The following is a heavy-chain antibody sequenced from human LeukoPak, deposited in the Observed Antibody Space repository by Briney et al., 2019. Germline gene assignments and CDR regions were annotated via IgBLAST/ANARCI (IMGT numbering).Heavy chain of an antibody. CDR3: ARVSRMPNYYYYGMDV. J-gene: IGHJ6*02. V-gene: IGHV1-3*01. Sequence: ASVKVSCKASGGTFTSYAMHWVRQAPGQRLEWMGWINAGNGNTKYSQKFQGRVTITRDTSASTAYMELSSLRSEDTAVYYCARVSRMPNYYYYGMDVWGQGTTVTVSS. CDR2: INAGNGNT. D-gene: IGHD2-2*01. CDR1: GGTFTSYA.